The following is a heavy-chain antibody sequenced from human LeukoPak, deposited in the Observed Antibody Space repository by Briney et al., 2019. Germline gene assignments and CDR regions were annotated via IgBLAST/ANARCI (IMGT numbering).Heavy chain of an antibody. Sequence: ASVKVSCKASGYTFTSHGISWVRQAPGQGLEWMGWISTNSGHTSYTQKLQGRVTLTTDTATSTAYMEVRSLRSGDTAVYYCARGRDSYGSGSYLDYWGQGTLVTVSS. V-gene: IGHV1-18*01. D-gene: IGHD3-10*01. CDR1: GYTFTSHG. J-gene: IGHJ4*02. CDR3: ARGRDSYGSGSYLDY. CDR2: ISTNSGHT.